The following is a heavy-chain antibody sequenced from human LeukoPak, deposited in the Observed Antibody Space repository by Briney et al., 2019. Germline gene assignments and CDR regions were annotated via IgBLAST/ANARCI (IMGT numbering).Heavy chain of an antibody. CDR3: ARHPEGHFDY. CDR1: GNSISTGNYY. V-gene: IGHV4-30-2*01. CDR2: IFHSGST. J-gene: IGHJ4*02. D-gene: IGHD1-14*01. Sequence: SETLSLTCTVSGNSISTGNYYWSWIRQPPGKGLEWIGYIFHSGSTYYNPSLTSRVTLSVDTSKNQFSLKLSSVTAADTAVYYCARHPEGHFDYWGQGTLVTVSS.